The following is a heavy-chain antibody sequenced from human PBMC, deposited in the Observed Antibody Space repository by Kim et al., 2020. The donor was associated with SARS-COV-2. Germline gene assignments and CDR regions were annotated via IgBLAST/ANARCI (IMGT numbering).Heavy chain of an antibody. D-gene: IGHD6-13*01. CDR1: GFTFDDYA. V-gene: IGHV3-9*01. CDR3: AKDSSSSWYGRFDY. J-gene: IGHJ4*02. CDR2: ISWNSGSI. Sequence: GGSLRLSCAASGFTFDDYAMHWVRQAPGKGLEWVSGISWNSGSIGYADSVKGRFTISRDNAKNSLYLQMNSLRAEDTALYYCAKDSSSSWYGRFDYWGQG.